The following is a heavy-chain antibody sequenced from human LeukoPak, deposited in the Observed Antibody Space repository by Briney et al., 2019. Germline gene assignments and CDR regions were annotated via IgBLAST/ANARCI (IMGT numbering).Heavy chain of an antibody. D-gene: IGHD4-11*01. CDR3: PGDMEYLTDEDYI. CDR1: GASFNSYY. V-gene: IGHV4-4*07. Sequence: SDTLSLTCTVSGASFNSYYLSWLRQPAGKGLEWIGRIHTSGSTDYSPSLQSRVTISIDTSQKQSSLNLSSVTAADTTVHYCPGDMEYLTDEDYIWGQGTPGTGSS. J-gene: IGHJ4*02. CDR2: IHTSGST.